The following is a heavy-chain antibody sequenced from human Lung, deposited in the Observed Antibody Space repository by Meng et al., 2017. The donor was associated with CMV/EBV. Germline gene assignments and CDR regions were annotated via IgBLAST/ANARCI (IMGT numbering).Heavy chain of an antibody. CDR1: GGSMSSGNYY. J-gene: IGHJ4*02. D-gene: IGHD2-21*01. V-gene: IGHV4-30-4*01. CDR2: IHHSGSA. Sequence: HGQLQESGPGLVEPSQTLSLTCTVSGGSMSSGNYYWSWIRQPPGKGLEWIGYIHHSGSAYYNPSLKSRVSISVDKSKNQFSLNLNSMTAADTAVYYCASFDHIPRRNYFDYWDQGTLVTVSS. CDR3: ASFDHIPRRNYFDY.